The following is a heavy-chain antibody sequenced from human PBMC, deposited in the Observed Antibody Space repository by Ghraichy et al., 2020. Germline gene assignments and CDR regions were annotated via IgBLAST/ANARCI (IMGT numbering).Heavy chain of an antibody. D-gene: IGHD6-19*01. CDR2: FTHSGNT. Sequence: SETLSLTCTVSGGSISGYSWSWLRQPPGKGLEWIGHFTHSGNTEYNPSLTSRVTISVASKNRLSLKMTSVTAADTALYYCARGYKPGWYGELGYWGQGTLVTVSS. J-gene: IGHJ4*02. CDR1: GGSISGYS. CDR3: ARGYKPGWYGELGY. V-gene: IGHV4-59*08.